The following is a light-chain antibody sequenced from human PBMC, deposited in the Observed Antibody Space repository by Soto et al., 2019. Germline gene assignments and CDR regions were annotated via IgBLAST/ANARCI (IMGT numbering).Light chain of an antibody. CDR1: QDISNY. V-gene: IGKV1-27*01. CDR3: QKYNDAPRT. J-gene: IGKJ1*01. CDR2: EAS. Sequence: QMTQSPSSLSASVGDRVTITCRASQDISNYLAWYQQKPGGAPKLLIYEASTLQSGVPSRFSGSGSGADFTLTISSLQPEDVSIHYCQKYNDAPRTFGQGTRVEMK.